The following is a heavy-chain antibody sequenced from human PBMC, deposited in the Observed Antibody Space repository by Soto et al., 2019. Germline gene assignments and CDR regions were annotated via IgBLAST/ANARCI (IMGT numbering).Heavy chain of an antibody. CDR3: ARGHYGMDV. J-gene: IGHJ6*02. CDR1: GFTFSDHY. V-gene: IGHV3-11*01. CDR2: ISTRGSDI. Sequence: GSLRLSCAASGFTFSDHYMSWIRQTPEEGLEWASYISTRGSDIYYADSVKGRFTISRDDAKNSLHLQMNSLRAEDTAVYYCARGHYGMDVWGQGTTVTVSS.